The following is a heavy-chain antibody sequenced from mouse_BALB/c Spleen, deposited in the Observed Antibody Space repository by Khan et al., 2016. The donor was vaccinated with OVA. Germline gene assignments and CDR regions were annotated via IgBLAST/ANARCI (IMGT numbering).Heavy chain of an antibody. CDR2: ISSDSSTI. CDR1: GFTFSGFG. D-gene: IGHD2-3*01. CDR3: ARTGYYYFDY. Sequence: EVELVESGGGLVQPGGSRKLSCAASGFTFSGFGMHWVRQAPEKGLEWVAFISSDSSTIYYADTVKGRLTISRDNPKTTLFLQMTSLRAEDTALYFCARTGYYYFDYWGQGTTLTVSS. J-gene: IGHJ2*01. V-gene: IGHV5-17*02.